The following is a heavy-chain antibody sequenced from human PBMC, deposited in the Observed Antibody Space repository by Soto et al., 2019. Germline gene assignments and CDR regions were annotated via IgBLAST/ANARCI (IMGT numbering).Heavy chain of an antibody. J-gene: IGHJ6*03. D-gene: IGHD2-2*01. CDR2: IYYSGST. V-gene: IGHV4-30-4*01. Sequence: PSETLSLTCTVSGGSISSGDYYWSWIRQPPGKGLEWIGYIYYSGSTYYNPSLKSRVTISVDTSKNQFSLKLSSVTAADTAVYYCARAGVGSWEVPAVYYYYYMDVWGKGTTVTVSS. CDR1: GGSISSGDYY. CDR3: ARAGVGSWEVPAVYYYYYMDV.